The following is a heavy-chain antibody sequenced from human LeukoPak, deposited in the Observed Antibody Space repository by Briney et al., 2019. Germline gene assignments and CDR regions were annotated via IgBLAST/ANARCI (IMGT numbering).Heavy chain of an antibody. V-gene: IGHV3-23*01. Sequence: GGTLRLSCAASGSTFSSYGMSWVRQAPGKGLEWVSAISGSGGSTYYADSVKGRFTISRDNSKNTLYLQMNSLRAEDTAVYYCAKVKPSAMVRGVMGFQHWGQGTLVTVSS. D-gene: IGHD3-10*01. CDR2: ISGSGGST. J-gene: IGHJ1*01. CDR3: AKVKPSAMVRGVMGFQH. CDR1: GSTFSSYG.